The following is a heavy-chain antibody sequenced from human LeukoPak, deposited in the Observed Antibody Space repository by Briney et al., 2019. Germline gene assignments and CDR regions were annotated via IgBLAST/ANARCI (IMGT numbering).Heavy chain of an antibody. CDR3: ARAYCGGDCHQGPDY. D-gene: IGHD2-21*02. V-gene: IGHV1-18*01. CDR1: GYTFNTYG. J-gene: IGHJ4*02. CDR2: ISPYNGNT. Sequence: ASVKVSCKTSGYTFNTYGIAWVRQAPGQGLEWMGWISPYNGNTSYAQKFQARVTMTTDTSTSTAYMELRSPRSDDTAVYFCARAYCGGDCHQGPDYWGQGTLVIVSS.